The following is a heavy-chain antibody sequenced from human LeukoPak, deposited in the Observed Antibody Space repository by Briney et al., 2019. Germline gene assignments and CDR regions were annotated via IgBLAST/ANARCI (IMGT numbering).Heavy chain of an antibody. V-gene: IGHV4-39*07. CDR3: ARVSDSNTKPRILWSCYMDV. D-gene: IGHD2-15*01. Sequence: SETLSLTCTVSGVSISSSSYYWGWIRQPPGKGLEWIGSIYYSESTYYNSSLKSRVTISVDTSKNQVSLKLSSVTAADTAVYYCARVSDSNTKPRILWSCYMDVWGKGTTVTVSS. CDR2: IYYSEST. CDR1: GVSISSSSYY. J-gene: IGHJ6*03.